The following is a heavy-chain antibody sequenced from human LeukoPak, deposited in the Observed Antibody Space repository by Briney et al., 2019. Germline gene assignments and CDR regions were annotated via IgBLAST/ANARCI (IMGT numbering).Heavy chain of an antibody. J-gene: IGHJ4*02. V-gene: IGHV4-4*02. Sequence: SGTLSLTCAVSGDFFTTSHWWSWVRQPPGKGLEWIGEISEGGMTNYNPSLQSRVTMSLDKSKRQFSLKLTSVTAADTATYFCARVIPHGWRQNDFWGQGTLVTVSS. D-gene: IGHD3-3*01. CDR3: ARVIPHGWRQNDF. CDR2: ISEGGMT. CDR1: GDFFTTSHW.